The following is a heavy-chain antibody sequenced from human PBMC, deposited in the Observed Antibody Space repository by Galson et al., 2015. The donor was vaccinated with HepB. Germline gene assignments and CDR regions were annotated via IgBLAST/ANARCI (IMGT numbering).Heavy chain of an antibody. CDR2: ISGSGGST. J-gene: IGHJ6*02. V-gene: IGHV3-23*01. CDR3: AKGDGSGSYYNPSNYGMDV. D-gene: IGHD3-10*01. Sequence: SLRLSCAASGFTFSSYAMSWVRQAPGKGLEWVSAISGSGGSTYYADSVKGRFTISRDNSKNTLYLQMNSLRAEDTAVYYCAKGDGSGSYYNPSNYGMDVWGQGTTVTVSS. CDR1: GFTFSSYA.